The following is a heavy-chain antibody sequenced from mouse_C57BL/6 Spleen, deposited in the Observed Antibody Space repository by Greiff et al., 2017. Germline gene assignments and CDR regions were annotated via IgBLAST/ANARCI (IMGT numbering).Heavy chain of an antibody. Sequence: VQLQQPGAELVRPGSSVKLSCKASGYTFTSYWMHWVKQRPIQGLEWIGNIDPSDRETHYNQKFKDKATLTVDKSSSTASMQLSSLKSEDSAVYYCARDYSNRYWYYDVWGTGTTVTVSS. D-gene: IGHD2-5*01. CDR1: GYTFTSYW. CDR2: IDPSDRET. J-gene: IGHJ1*03. V-gene: IGHV1-52*01. CDR3: ARDYSNRYWYYDV.